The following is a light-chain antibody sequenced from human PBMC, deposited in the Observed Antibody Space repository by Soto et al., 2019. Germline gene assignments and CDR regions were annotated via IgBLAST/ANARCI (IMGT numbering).Light chain of an antibody. CDR1: QSIRRY. V-gene: IGKV1-39*01. CDR3: QQSYSNPET. J-gene: IGKJ3*01. CDR2: AAS. Sequence: DIQMTQSPSPLSASVGDRVTIACRASQSIRRYLNWYQQKPGKAPELLIYAASSLQSGVPSRFSGSGSGTDFTLTISSLQPEDFATYFCQQSYSNPETFGPGTRWIS.